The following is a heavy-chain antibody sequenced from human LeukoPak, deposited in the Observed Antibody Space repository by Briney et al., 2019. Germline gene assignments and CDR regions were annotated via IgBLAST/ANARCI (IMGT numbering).Heavy chain of an antibody. CDR2: MNPNSGNT. CDR3: AREEIRLPYYYYGMDV. D-gene: IGHD5-24*01. V-gene: IGHV1-8*01. CDR1: GYTFTSYD. J-gene: IGHJ6*02. Sequence: ASVKVSCKASGYTFTSYDINWVRQATGQGLEWMGWMNPNSGNTGYAQKFQGRVTMTRNTSISTAYMELSSLRSEDTAVYYCAREEIRLPYYYYGMDVWGQGTTVTVSS.